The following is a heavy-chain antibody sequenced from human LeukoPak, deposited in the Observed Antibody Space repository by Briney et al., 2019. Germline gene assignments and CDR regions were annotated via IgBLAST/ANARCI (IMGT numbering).Heavy chain of an antibody. CDR1: GFTFSSYS. V-gene: IGHV3-21*04. CDR3: AKGTVRYYFDY. D-gene: IGHD4-11*01. CDR2: ISGSSYI. Sequence: GGSLRLSCAASGFTFSSYSMNWVRQAPGKGLEWVSSISGSSYIYYADSVKGRFTISRDNSKNTLYLQMDSLRVEDTAVYYCAKGTVRYYFDYWGQGTLVTVSS. J-gene: IGHJ4*02.